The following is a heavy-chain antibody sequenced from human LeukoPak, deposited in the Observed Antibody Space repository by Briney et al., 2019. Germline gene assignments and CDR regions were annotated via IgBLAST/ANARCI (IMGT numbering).Heavy chain of an antibody. Sequence: VASVEVSCKASGYTFTDYYMHWVRQAPGQGLEWMGRINPNSGGTKYAQKFQGRVTMTRDTSISTAYMELNRLTSDDTAVYYCAKCGDFIAASYNWFDPWGPGTLVTVSS. CDR2: INPNSGGT. CDR1: GYTFTDYY. V-gene: IGHV1-2*06. J-gene: IGHJ5*02. CDR3: AKCGDFIAASYNWFDP. D-gene: IGHD6-13*01.